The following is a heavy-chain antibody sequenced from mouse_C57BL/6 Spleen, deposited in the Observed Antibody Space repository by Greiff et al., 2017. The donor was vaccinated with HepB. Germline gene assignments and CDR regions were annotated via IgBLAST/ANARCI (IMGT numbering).Heavy chain of an antibody. Sequence: EVKVVESGGGLVKPGGSLKLSCAASGFTFSSYAMSWVRQTPEKRLEWVATISDGGSYTYYPDNVKGRFTISRDNAKNNLYLQMSHLKSEDTAMYYCARDEGLRRGAAMDYWGQGTSVTVSS. CDR2: ISDGGSYT. D-gene: IGHD2-2*01. V-gene: IGHV5-4*01. J-gene: IGHJ4*01. CDR1: GFTFSSYA. CDR3: ARDEGLRRGAAMDY.